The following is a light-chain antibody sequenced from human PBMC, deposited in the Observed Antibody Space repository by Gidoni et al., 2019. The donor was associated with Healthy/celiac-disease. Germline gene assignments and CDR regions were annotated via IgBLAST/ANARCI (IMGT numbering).Light chain of an antibody. Sequence: SALTQPASVSGSPGQSITISCTGTSIDVGGYNYVSWYQPHPGKAPKLMIYEVSNRPSGVSNRFSGSKSGNTASLTISGLQAEDEADYYCSSYTSSSTLVFGTGTKVTVL. CDR3: SSYTSSSTLV. J-gene: IGLJ1*01. V-gene: IGLV2-14*01. CDR2: EVS. CDR1: SIDVGGYNY.